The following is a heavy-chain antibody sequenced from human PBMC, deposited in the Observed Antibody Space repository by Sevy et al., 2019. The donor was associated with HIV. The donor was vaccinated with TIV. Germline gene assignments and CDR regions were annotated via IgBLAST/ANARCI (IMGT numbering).Heavy chain of an antibody. CDR2: IWYDGSNK. J-gene: IGHJ4*02. D-gene: IGHD5-12*01. CDR3: ARDSGYASDFDY. CDR1: GFTFSSYG. V-gene: IGHV3-33*01. Sequence: GGSLILSCAASGFTFSSYGMHWVRQAPGKGLEWVAVIWYDGSNKYYADSVKGRFTISRDNSKNTLYLQMNSLRAEDTAVYYCARDSGYASDFDYWGQGTLVTVSS.